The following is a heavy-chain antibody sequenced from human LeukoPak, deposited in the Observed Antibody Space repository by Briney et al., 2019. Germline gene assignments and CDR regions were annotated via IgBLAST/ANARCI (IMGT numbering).Heavy chain of an antibody. CDR1: GGSISSGGYY. J-gene: IGHJ4*02. Sequence: SETLSLTCTVSGGSISSGGYYWSWIRQPPGKGLEWIGYIYHSGSTYYNPSLKSRVTISVDRPKNQFSLKLSSVTAADTAVYYCARAWEQQLALDYWGQGTLVTVSS. D-gene: IGHD6-13*01. CDR2: IYHSGST. CDR3: ARAWEQQLALDY. V-gene: IGHV4-30-2*01.